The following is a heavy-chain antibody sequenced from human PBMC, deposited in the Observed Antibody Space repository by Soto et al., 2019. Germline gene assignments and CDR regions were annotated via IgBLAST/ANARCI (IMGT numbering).Heavy chain of an antibody. Sequence: QVPLVDSGGGVVQPGSSLRLSCAASGFTISSYGMHWFRQAPGNGLEWVAVISYDGSNKYYADSVKRRFTSSRDNCKNTLYLQMNSLRAEYTAVYYCAKDLGLRYQFHDYWGQGTLVTVSS. V-gene: IGHV3-30*18. CDR3: AKDLGLRYQFHDY. CDR2: ISYDGSNK. J-gene: IGHJ4*02. D-gene: IGHD3-9*01. CDR1: GFTISSYG.